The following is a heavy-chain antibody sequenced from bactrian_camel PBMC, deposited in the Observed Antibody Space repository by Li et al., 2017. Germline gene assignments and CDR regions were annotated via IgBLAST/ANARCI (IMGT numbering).Heavy chain of an antibody. CDR3: ATVSQIGGNYLLGCGPNSPQFKYGY. CDR1: GSGYISGTAC. D-gene: IGHD7*01. CDR2: IDSGAGT. Sequence: HVQLVESGGGSVNAGGSLTLSCAASGSGYISGTACMGWFRQVPGKEREGVATIDSGAGTSYSDSVKGRFTISQDDAKNTVYLQMDSLKVEDTAVYYCATVSQIGGNYLLGCGPNSPQFKYGYWGQGTQVTVS. V-gene: IGHV3S53*01. J-gene: IGHJ4*01.